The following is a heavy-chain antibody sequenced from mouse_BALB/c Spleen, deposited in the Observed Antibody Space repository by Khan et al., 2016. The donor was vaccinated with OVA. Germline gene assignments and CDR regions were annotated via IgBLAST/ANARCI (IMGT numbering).Heavy chain of an antibody. CDR1: GYTFTSYW. J-gene: IGHJ2*01. CDR3: ASYDALYCFYY. CDR2: YYPGTDNT. V-gene: IGHV1-76*01. D-gene: IGHD2-3*01. Sequence: QVQLKESGAELVRPGASVKLSCKTSGYTFTSYWIDWVKQRSGQGLEWIARYYPGTDNTYYNENLKDKATLTADTSSSTAYTQLSSLKSEDSVVSFCASYDALYCFYYWDQGTTLTVSS.